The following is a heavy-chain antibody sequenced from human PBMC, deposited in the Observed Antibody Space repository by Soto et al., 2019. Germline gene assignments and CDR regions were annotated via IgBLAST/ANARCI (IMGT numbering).Heavy chain of an antibody. V-gene: IGHV4-34*01. CDR1: DGSSNNYY. J-gene: IGHJ4*02. CDR2: INHSGST. Sequence: PSETLSLTCAVYDGSSNNYYWSWVRQPPGKGLEWIGEINHSGSTNYNASLKSRVTISEDTSKKQFSLELRFVAAADTAVYYCARGGLIRGVLDYWGQGTLVTVSS. D-gene: IGHD3-10*01. CDR3: ARGGLIRGVLDY.